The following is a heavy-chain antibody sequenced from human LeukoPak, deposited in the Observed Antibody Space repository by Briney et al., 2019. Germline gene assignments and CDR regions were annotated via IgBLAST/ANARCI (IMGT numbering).Heavy chain of an antibody. Sequence: PGGSLRLSCAASGFTFSSSWMSWVRQAPGKGLEWVANISPDGSETNYVDSVKGRFTISRDNAKNSLYLQMNSPRAEDTAVYYCARPRVPDSWGQGTLVIVSS. CDR1: GFTFSSSW. CDR3: ARPRVPDS. J-gene: IGHJ4*02. V-gene: IGHV3-7*01. CDR2: ISPDGSET.